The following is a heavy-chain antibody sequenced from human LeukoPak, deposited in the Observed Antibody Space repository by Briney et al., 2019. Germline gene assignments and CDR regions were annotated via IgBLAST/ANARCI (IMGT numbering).Heavy chain of an antibody. CDR3: ARHYGSGSCYNLHYFDY. CDR1: GGSISSYY. V-gene: IGHV4-59*01. Sequence: NPSETLSLTCTVSGGSISSYYWSWIRQPPGKGLEWIGYIYYSGSTNYNPSLKSRVTISVDTSKNQFSLKLSSVTAADTAVYYCARHYGSGSCYNLHYFDYWGQGTLVTVSS. J-gene: IGHJ4*02. CDR2: IYYSGST. D-gene: IGHD3-10*01.